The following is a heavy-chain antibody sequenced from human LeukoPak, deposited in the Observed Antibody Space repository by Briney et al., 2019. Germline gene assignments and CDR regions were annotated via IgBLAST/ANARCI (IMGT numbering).Heavy chain of an antibody. CDR2: IYHSGST. D-gene: IGHD6-13*01. Sequence: SETLSLTCAVSGGSISSSNWWSWVRQPPGKGLERIGEIYHSGSTNYNPSLKSRVTISVDKSKNQFSLKLSSVTAADTAVYYCATAIAEPMYYFDYWGQGTLVTVSS. CDR3: ATAIAEPMYYFDY. CDR1: GGSISSSNW. V-gene: IGHV4-4*02. J-gene: IGHJ4*02.